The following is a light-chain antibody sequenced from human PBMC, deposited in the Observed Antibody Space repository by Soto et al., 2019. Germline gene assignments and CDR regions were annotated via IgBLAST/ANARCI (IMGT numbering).Light chain of an antibody. V-gene: IGLV2-23*02. CDR2: EVS. CDR1: SSDVGSYNL. CDR3: CSYAGSSTSVL. Sequence: QSALTQPASVSGSPGQSITISCTGTSSDVGSYNLVSWYQQHPGKAPKVMIYEVSKRPSGVSNRFSGSKSGNTASLTISGLQAEDEADYYCCSYAGSSTSVLFGGGTK. J-gene: IGLJ2*01.